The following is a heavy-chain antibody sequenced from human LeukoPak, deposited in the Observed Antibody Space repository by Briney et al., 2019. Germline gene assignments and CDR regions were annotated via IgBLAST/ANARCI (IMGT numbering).Heavy chain of an antibody. CDR1: GGSFSGYY. CDR3: ARGYCSSTSCYRTKNWFDP. D-gene: IGHD2-2*01. CDR2: INHSGST. Sequence: SETLSLTCAVYGGSFSGYYWSWIRQPPGKGLEWIGEINHSGSTNYNPSLKSRVTISVDTSKNQFSLKLSSVTAADTAVYYCARGYCSSTSCYRTKNWFDPWGQGTLVTVSS. V-gene: IGHV4-34*01. J-gene: IGHJ5*02.